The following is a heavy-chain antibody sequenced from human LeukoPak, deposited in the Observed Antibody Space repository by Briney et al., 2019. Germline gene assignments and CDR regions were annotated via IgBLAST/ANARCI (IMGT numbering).Heavy chain of an antibody. D-gene: IGHD3-22*01. CDR1: GFTFSSYG. Sequence: QAGGSLRLSCVASGFTFSSYGMSWVRQAPGKGLEWVSYISSSGSTIYYADSVKGRFTISRDNAKNSLYLQMNSLRAEDTAVYYCASAPHYYDSSGYSDYWGQGTLVTVSS. V-gene: IGHV3-48*04. CDR3: ASAPHYYDSSGYSDY. CDR2: ISSSGSTI. J-gene: IGHJ4*02.